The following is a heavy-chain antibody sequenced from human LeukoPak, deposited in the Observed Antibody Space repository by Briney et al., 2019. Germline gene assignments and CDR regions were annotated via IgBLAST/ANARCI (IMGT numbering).Heavy chain of an antibody. CDR3: ARDRYDSSGYYSDY. D-gene: IGHD3-22*01. J-gene: IGHJ4*02. CDR2: IYYSGST. V-gene: IGHV4-59*01. Sequence: SETLSLTCTVSGGSISSYYWSWIRQPPGKGLEWIGYIYYSGSTNYNPSLKSRVTISVDTSKNQFSLKLSSVTAAGTAVYYCARDRYDSSGYYSDYWGQGTLVTVSS. CDR1: GGSISSYY.